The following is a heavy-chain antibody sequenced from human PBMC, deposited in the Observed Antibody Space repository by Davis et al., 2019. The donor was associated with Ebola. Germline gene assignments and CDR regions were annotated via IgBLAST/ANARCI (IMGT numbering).Heavy chain of an antibody. V-gene: IGHV3-30-3*01. Sequence: PSETLSLTCAASGFTFSSYAMHWVRQAPGKGLEWVAVISYDGSNKYYADSVKGRFTISRDNSKNTLYLQMNSLRAEDTAVYYCARDRGEYDFWSGYYYYYYYGTDVWGQGTTVTVSS. D-gene: IGHD3-3*01. J-gene: IGHJ6*02. CDR2: ISYDGSNK. CDR1: GFTFSSYA. CDR3: ARDRGEYDFWSGYYYYYYYGTDV.